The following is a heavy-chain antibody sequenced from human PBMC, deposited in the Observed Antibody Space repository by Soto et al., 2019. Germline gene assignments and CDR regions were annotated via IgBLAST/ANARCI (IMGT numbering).Heavy chain of an antibody. D-gene: IGHD3-3*01. CDR2: IYYSGST. CDR1: GGSISSYY. J-gene: IGHJ4*02. V-gene: IGHV4-59*01. Sequence: SETLSLTCTVSGGSISSYYWSWIRQPPGKGLEWIGYIYYSGSTNYNPSLKSRVTISVDTSKNQFSLKLSSVTAADTAVYYCARGTEIYDFWSGYPETTRLYFDYWGQGTLVTVSS. CDR3: ARGTEIYDFWSGYPETTRLYFDY.